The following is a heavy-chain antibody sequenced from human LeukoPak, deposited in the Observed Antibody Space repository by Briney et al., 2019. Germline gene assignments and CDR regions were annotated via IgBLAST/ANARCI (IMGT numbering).Heavy chain of an antibody. CDR2: ICHSGST. D-gene: IGHD4-23*01. CDR1: GGSISSYY. J-gene: IGHJ4*02. CDR3: AREMTTVVTDYFDY. Sequence: SETLSLTCTVSGGSISSYYWSWIRQPPGKGLEWIGYICHSGSTNYNPSLKSRVTISVDTSKNQLSLKLSSVTAADTAVYYCAREMTTVVTDYFDYWGQGTLVTVSS. V-gene: IGHV4-59*01.